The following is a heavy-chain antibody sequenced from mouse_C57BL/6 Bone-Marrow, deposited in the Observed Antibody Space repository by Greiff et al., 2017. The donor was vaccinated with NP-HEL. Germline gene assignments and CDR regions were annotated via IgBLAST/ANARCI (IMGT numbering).Heavy chain of an antibody. CDR2: IDPEDGET. V-gene: IGHV14-2*01. CDR1: GFNINDYY. D-gene: IGHD1-1*01. CDR3: ASIVAPSYWDFDV. J-gene: IGHJ1*03. Sequence: VQLKQSGAELVKPGASVKLSCTASGFNINDYYMHWVKQRTEQGLEWIGRIDPEDGETKYAPQFQGKATITADTSSNTAYLQLSSLTSEDTAVYYCASIVAPSYWDFDVWGTGTTVTVSS.